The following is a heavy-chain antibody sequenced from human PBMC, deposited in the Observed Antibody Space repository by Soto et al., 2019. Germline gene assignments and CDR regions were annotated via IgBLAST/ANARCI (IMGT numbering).Heavy chain of an antibody. CDR3: AGSKNRGESIDY. CDR2: TYYTADT. D-gene: IGHD3-10*01. CDR1: GVSIRSYF. Sequence: PSETLSLTCTVSGVSIRSYFWSWIRQPPGKGLEWIGYTYYTADTKYNPSLESRATISADPSKKQFSLSLSPVTAADTALYSCAGSKNRGESIDYWGQGALVTVSS. J-gene: IGHJ4*02. V-gene: IGHV4-59*01.